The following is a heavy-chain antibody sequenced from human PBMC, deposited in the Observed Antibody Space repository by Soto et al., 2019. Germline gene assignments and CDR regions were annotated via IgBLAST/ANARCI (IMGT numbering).Heavy chain of an antibody. CDR3: ARAGFSYGHLLF. D-gene: IGHD3-10*01. CDR2: VFYSGAT. J-gene: IGHJ4*02. V-gene: IGHV4-30-4*01. Sequence: SETLSLTCNVSGGPIKTGDYYWNWIRQPPGKGLEWIGYVFYSGATNYSPSLKSRAAISMDTSKNQFSLSLTSVTAADTAIYYCARAGFSYGHLLFWGQGIRVTVSS. CDR1: GGPIKTGDYY.